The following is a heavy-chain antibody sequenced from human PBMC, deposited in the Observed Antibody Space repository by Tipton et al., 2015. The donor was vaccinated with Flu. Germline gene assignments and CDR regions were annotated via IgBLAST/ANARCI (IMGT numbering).Heavy chain of an antibody. CDR1: GDSIGSGTHY. CDR2: IYTSGST. V-gene: IGHV4-61*02. D-gene: IGHD3-10*01. J-gene: IGHJ6*02. CDR3: ARDDGDYGSESYHYYYGMDV. Sequence: TLSLTCTVSGDSIGSGTHYWSWIRQPAGKGLEWIGRIYTSGSTNYNPSLKTRVTISVDTSKNQFSLKLSSVTAADTAVYYCARDDGDYGSESYHYYYGMDVWGQGTTVTVSS.